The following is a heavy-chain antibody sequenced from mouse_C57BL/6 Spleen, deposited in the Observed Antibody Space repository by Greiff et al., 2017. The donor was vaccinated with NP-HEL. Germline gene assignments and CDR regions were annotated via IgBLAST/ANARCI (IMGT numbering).Heavy chain of an antibody. Sequence: EVHLVESGGGLVKPGGSLKLSCAASGFTFSSYAMSWVRQTPEKRLEWVATISDGGSYTYYPDNVKGRFTISRDNAKNNLYLQMSHLKSEDTAMYYCAREKASYYSTLYYAMDYWGQGTSVTVSS. CDR2: ISDGGSYT. J-gene: IGHJ4*01. CDR1: GFTFSSYA. D-gene: IGHD2-5*01. V-gene: IGHV5-4*01. CDR3: AREKASYYSTLYYAMDY.